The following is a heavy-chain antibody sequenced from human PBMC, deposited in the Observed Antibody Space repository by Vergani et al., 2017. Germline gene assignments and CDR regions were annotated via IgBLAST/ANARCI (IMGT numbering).Heavy chain of an antibody. D-gene: IGHD3-3*01. J-gene: IGHJ4*02. Sequence: QVQLVESGGGVVQPGRSLRLSCAASGFTFSSYGMHWVRQAPGKGLEWVAVISSDGSNKYYADSVKGRFTISRDNSKNTLYLQMNSLRAEDTAVYYCAKDESVTILGLVITYGGRGYWGQGTLVTVSS. V-gene: IGHV3-30*18. CDR2: ISSDGSNK. CDR3: AKDESVTILGLVITYGGRGY. CDR1: GFTFSSYG.